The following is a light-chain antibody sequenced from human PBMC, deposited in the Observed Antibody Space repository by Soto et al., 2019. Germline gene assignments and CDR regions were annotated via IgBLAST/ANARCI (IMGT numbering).Light chain of an antibody. J-gene: IGLJ2*01. CDR1: SSDVGSYNL. CDR3: CSYGGSITSVI. Sequence: QSALTQPACVSGSPGQSITISCTGTSSDVGSYNLVSWYQHHPGKAPKLMIYEGSKRPSGVSNRFSGSKSDNTASLTISGLQSEDEGDYYCCSYGGSITSVIFGGGTKLTVL. V-gene: IGLV2-23*01. CDR2: EGS.